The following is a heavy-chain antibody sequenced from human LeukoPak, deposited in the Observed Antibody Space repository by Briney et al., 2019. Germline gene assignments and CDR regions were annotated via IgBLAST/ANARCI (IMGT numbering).Heavy chain of an antibody. CDR2: ISSSSSYI. Sequence: GGSLRLSCAASGFTFSSYSMNWVRQAPGKGLEWVSSISSSSSYIYYADSVKGRFTISRDNTKNSLYLQMNSLRAEDTAVYYCARDTSGLVRFDPWGQGTLVTVSS. CDR1: GFTFSSYS. V-gene: IGHV3-21*01. J-gene: IGHJ5*02. CDR3: ARDTSGLVRFDP. D-gene: IGHD3-16*01.